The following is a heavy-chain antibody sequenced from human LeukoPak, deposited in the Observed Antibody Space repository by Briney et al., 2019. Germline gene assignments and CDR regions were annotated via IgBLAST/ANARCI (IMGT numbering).Heavy chain of an antibody. CDR1: GYTFTGYY. Sequence: ASVKVSCKASGYTFTGYYMHWVRQAPGQGLEWMGWINPNSGGTNYAQKFQGRVTMTRDTSISTAYMELSRLRSDDTAVYYCARVHHPLGDGYYFDYWGQGTLVTVSS. CDR3: ARVHHPLGDGYYFDY. V-gene: IGHV1-2*02. J-gene: IGHJ4*02. CDR2: INPNSGGT. D-gene: IGHD2-21*02.